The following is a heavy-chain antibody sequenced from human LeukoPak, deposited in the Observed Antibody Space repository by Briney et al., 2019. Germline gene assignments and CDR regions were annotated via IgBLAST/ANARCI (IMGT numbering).Heavy chain of an antibody. CDR2: ISTYNGNT. J-gene: IGHJ5*02. V-gene: IGHV1-18*04. CDR1: GYTFTGYY. Sequence: ASVKVSCKASGYTFTGYYMHRVRQAPGQGLEWMGWISTYNGNTNYAQKLLGRVTMTTDTSTSTAYMELRSLRSDDTAVYYCARDRYCSGSSCYSRVGFDPWGQGTLVTVSS. CDR3: ARDRYCSGSSCYSRVGFDP. D-gene: IGHD2-15*01.